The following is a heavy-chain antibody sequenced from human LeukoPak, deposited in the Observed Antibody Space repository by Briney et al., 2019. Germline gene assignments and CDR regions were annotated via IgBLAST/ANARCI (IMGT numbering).Heavy chain of an antibody. D-gene: IGHD3-10*01. CDR1: GGSISSYY. CDR3: ARLIYRNYFDY. CDR2: IYYSGST. V-gene: IGHV4-59*01. J-gene: IGHJ4*02. Sequence: RTSETLSLTCTVSGGSISSYYWSWIRQPPGKGLEWIGYIYYSGSTNYNPSLKSRVTISVDTSKNQFSLKLSSVTAADTAVYYCARLIYRNYFDYWGQGTLVTVSS.